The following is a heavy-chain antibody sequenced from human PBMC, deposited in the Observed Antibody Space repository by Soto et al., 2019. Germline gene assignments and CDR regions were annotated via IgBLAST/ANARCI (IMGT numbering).Heavy chain of an antibody. Sequence: PGGSLRLSCAASGFTFISYAMHWVRQAPGKGLEWVAVISYDGSNKYYADSVKGRFTISRDNSKNTLYLQMNSLRAEDTAVYYCASGHTMIVVGPFDYWGQGTLVTVSS. J-gene: IGHJ4*02. CDR1: GFTFISYA. CDR2: ISYDGSNK. V-gene: IGHV3-30-3*01. CDR3: ASGHTMIVVGPFDY. D-gene: IGHD3-22*01.